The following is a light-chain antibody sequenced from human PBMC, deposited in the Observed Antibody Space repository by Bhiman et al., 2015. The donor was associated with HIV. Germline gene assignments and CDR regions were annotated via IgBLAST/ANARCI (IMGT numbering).Light chain of an antibody. V-gene: IGLV2-14*03. CDR3: CAYTDTITRV. Sequence: QSVLTQPPSVSGSPGQSITISCTGGTNDIGAYNYVSWYQQHPGKAPKLIIFDVSHRPSGVSDRFSGSQSGVTASLTISGLQADDEADYYCCAYTDTITRVFGTGTKVTVL. J-gene: IGLJ1*01. CDR1: TNDIGAYNY. CDR2: DVS.